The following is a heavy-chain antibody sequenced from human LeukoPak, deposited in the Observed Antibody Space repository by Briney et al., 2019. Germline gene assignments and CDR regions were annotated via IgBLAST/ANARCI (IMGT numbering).Heavy chain of an antibody. D-gene: IGHD4-17*01. CDR2: INPNSGGT. V-gene: IGHV1-2*02. CDR3: ARATTVTTYYYYGMDV. CDR1: GYTFTGYY. Sequence: ASVKVSCKASGYTFTGYYMHWVRRAPGQGLEWMGWINPNSGGTNYAQKFQGRVTMTRDTSISTAYMELSRLRSDDTAVYYCARATTVTTYYYYGMDVWGQGTTVTVSS. J-gene: IGHJ6*02.